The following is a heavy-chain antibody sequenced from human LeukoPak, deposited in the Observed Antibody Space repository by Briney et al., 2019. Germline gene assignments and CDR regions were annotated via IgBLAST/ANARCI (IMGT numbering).Heavy chain of an antibody. D-gene: IGHD3-16*01. CDR2: MNRDGSEK. CDR1: GFTFSNYW. J-gene: IGHJ6*02. Sequence: GGSLRLSCAASGFTFSNYWMSWVRQAPGKGLEWVANMNRDGSEKNYVDSMKGRFTISRDNAKNSLYLQMNSLRVEDTAVYYCARDGGTIRSGGQDVWGQGTTVTVS. V-gene: IGHV3-7*01. CDR3: ARDGGTIRSGGQDV.